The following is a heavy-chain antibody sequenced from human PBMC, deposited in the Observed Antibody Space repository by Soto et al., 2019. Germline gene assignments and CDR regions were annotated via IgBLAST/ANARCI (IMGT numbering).Heavy chain of an antibody. D-gene: IGHD3-10*01. CDR3: AGRPYGSSYYYYGMDV. V-gene: IGHV5-10-1*01. J-gene: IGHJ6*02. CDR1: GYSFTSYL. CDR2: IDPSASYT. Sequence: GESLKISWKGSGYSFTSYLINWVRQMPGKVLERMGRIDPSASYTNYSPSFQGHVTISADKSISTAYLPWSSLKASDTAMYCCAGRPYGSSYYYYGMDVWGQGTRVTVSS.